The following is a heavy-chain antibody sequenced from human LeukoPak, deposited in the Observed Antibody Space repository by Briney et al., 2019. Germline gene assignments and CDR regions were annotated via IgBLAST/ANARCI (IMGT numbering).Heavy chain of an antibody. Sequence: GGALKISFNGSGYRFTSYWIGWVRPMPGKGLEWMGIIYPGDSDTRYSPSFQGQVTISADKSISTAYLQWSSLKASDTAMYYCARLTGLTYYDFWSGYGGAFDIWGQGTMVTVSS. CDR1: GYRFTSYW. CDR3: ARLTGLTYYDFWSGYGGAFDI. V-gene: IGHV5-51*01. D-gene: IGHD3-3*01. CDR2: IYPGDSDT. J-gene: IGHJ3*02.